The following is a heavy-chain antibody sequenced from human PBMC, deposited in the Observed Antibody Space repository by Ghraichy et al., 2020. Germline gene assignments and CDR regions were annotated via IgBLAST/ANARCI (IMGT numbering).Heavy chain of an antibody. Sequence: GGSLRLSCAASGFTFSGYAMSWVRQAPGKGLEWVSGISGSGGSTFHADSVKGRFTISRDNSKNTLYLQMNSLRAEDTAVYYCAKDRGTHPRNCDCWGQGTMVTVSS. CDR3: AKDRGTHPRNCDC. CDR1: GFTFSGYA. V-gene: IGHV3-23*01. CDR2: ISGSGGST. J-gene: IGHJ4*01. D-gene: IGHD1-26*01.